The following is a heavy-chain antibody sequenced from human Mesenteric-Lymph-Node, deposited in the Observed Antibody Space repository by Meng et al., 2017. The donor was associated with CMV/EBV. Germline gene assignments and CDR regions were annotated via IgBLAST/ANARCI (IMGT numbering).Heavy chain of an antibody. CDR3: AKGSRTAVTAPFDY. V-gene: IGHV3-9*03. J-gene: IGHJ4*02. CDR2: ISWNSDTI. D-gene: IGHD2-21*02. CDR1: GFTFDDYA. Sequence: SLKISCAASGFTFDDYAMHWVRQAPGKGLEWVSGISWNSDTIGYADSVRGRFTISRDNAKNSLYLQMNSLRGEDMALYFCAKGSRTAVTAPFDYWGQGTLVTVSS.